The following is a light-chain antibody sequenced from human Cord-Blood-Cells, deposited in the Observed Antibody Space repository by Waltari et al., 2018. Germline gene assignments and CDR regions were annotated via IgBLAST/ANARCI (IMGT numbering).Light chain of an antibody. Sequence: QSALTQPASVSGSPGQSITISCTGTSSGVGSYNLVSWYQQHPGKAPKLMIYEGSKRPSGVSNRFSGSKSGNTASLTISGLQAEDEADYYRCSYAGSSTWVFGGGTKLTVL. CDR2: EGS. V-gene: IGLV2-23*01. J-gene: IGLJ3*02. CDR3: CSYAGSSTWV. CDR1: SSGVGSYNL.